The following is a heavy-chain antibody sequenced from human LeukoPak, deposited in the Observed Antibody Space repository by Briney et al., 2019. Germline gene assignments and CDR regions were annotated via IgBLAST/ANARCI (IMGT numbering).Heavy chain of an antibody. J-gene: IGHJ6*03. D-gene: IGHD3-16*01. V-gene: IGHV3-20*04. CDR3: AKLDGGVRGSWPDYYYYYYMDV. CDR2: INWNGGST. CDR1: GFTFDDYG. Sequence: GGSLRLSCAASGFTFDDYGMSWVRQAPGRELEWVSGINWNGGSTSYADSVKGRFTISRDNAKNSLYLQMNSLRAEDTAVYYCAKLDGGVRGSWPDYYYYYYMDVWGKGTTVTISS.